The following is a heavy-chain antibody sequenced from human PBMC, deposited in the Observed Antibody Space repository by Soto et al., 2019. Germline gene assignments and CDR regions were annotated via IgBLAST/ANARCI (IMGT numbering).Heavy chain of an antibody. Sequence: QVQLVQSGAEVKKPGSSVKVSCKASGGTFSSYTISWVRQAPGQGLEWMGRIIPILGIANYAQKFQGRVTITADKSPSTAYMELGGLRSEDRAVYYCARGGGIAAPGGDYWGQGTLVTVSS. V-gene: IGHV1-69*02. CDR2: IIPILGIA. CDR3: ARGGGIAAPGGDY. J-gene: IGHJ4*02. CDR1: GGTFSSYT. D-gene: IGHD6-13*01.